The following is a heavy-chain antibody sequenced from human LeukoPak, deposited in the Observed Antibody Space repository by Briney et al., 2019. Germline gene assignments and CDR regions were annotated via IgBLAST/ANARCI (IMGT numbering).Heavy chain of an antibody. J-gene: IGHJ4*02. CDR3: ARYIETPRRDLDY. D-gene: IGHD4-23*01. Sequence: GGTLRLSCAASGFTLSSYWMSWVRQAPGKGLERVARIKQDGSEKHYMDSVKGRFTISRDNAQNSLYLQMNTLRAEDTAVYYCARYIETPRRDLDYWGQGSLVTVSS. CDR2: IKQDGSEK. CDR1: GFTLSSYW. V-gene: IGHV3-7*01.